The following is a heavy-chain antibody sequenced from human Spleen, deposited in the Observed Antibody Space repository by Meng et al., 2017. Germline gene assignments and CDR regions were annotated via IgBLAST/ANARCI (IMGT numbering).Heavy chain of an antibody. CDR1: GDSVSGNSAA. Sequence: QLQLQQSGPGLVEPSQTLPLTCAISGDSVSGNSAAWNWIRQSPSRGLEWLGRTYYRSEWYNDYAVSVQGRITINADTSMNQFSLQLNSVTPEDTAVYYCAHGWAFDYWGQGTLVTVSS. D-gene: IGHD6-19*01. CDR3: AHGWAFDY. V-gene: IGHV6-1*01. J-gene: IGHJ4*02. CDR2: TYYRSEWYN.